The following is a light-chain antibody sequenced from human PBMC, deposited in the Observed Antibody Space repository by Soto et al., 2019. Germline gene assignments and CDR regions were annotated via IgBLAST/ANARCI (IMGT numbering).Light chain of an antibody. V-gene: IGLV2-11*01. J-gene: IGLJ2*01. CDR1: SSDVGGYNY. CDR3: CSYASRYTSV. CDR2: DVS. Sequence: QSALTQPRSVSGSPGQSVTISCTGTSSDVGGYNYVSWYQQHPGKVPKLMIYDVSKRPSGVPDRFSGSKSGNTASLTISGLQAEDEADYYCCSYASRYTSVFGGGTKLTVL.